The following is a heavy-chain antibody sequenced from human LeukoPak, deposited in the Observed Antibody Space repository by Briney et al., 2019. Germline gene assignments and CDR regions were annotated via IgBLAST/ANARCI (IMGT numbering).Heavy chain of an antibody. V-gene: IGHV4-39*01. J-gene: IGHJ3*02. CDR2: IYYSGGT. D-gene: IGHD3-22*01. CDR3: ARHLNYYDGSAQKAFDI. Sequence: PSQTLSLTCTVSGGSISSSAYYWGWVRQPPGKGLEWIGSIYYSGGTYYNPSLKSRVTISVDTSKNQFSLKLSSVTAADTAVFYCARHLNYYDGSAQKAFDIWGQGTMVTVSS. CDR1: GGSISSSAYY.